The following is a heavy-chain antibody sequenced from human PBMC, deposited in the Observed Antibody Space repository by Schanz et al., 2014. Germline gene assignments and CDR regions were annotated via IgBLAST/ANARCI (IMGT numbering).Heavy chain of an antibody. CDR1: GYVFTAYY. Sequence: QGHLVQSGDEVKEPGASVQVSCKASGYVFTAYYMHWVRQAPGQGLEWMGVTNPNGGAEFAQKFQGRISMTRDTSTTTFYMELSSLTSDDTAVYFCARDVGRPGHFWYFDLWVRGTLVTVSS. J-gene: IGHJ2*01. V-gene: IGHV1-2*02. CDR2: TNPNGGA. CDR3: ARDVGRPGHFWYFDL. D-gene: IGHD1-1*01.